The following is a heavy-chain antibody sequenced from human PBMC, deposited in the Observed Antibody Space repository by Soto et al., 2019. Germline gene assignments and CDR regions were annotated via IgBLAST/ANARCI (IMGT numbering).Heavy chain of an antibody. CDR1: GFTVSSNY. V-gene: IGHV3-53*01. J-gene: IGHJ1*01. D-gene: IGHD3-22*01. CDR3: ARAYPNYYDSSVYFQH. Sequence: GGSLRLSCAASGFTVSSNYMSWVRQAPGKGLEWVSVIYSGCNTYYADSVKGRFTISRDNSKNTLYLQMNSLRAEDTAVYYCARAYPNYYDSSVYFQHWGQGTLVTVSS. CDR2: IYSGCNT.